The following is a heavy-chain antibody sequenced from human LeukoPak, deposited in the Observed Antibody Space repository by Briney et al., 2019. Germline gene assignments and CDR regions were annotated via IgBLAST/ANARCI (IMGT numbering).Heavy chain of an antibody. CDR2: ISAYNGNT. CDR1: GYTFTSYG. CDR3: ARDTYYYDSSGYPLNWLDP. Sequence: ASVKVSCKASGYTFTSYGITWVRQAPGQGLEWMGWISAYNGNTNCSQKLQGRVTMTTDTSTSTAYMELRSLRSDDTAVYYCARDTYYYDSSGYPLNWLDPWGQGTLVTVSS. J-gene: IGHJ5*02. D-gene: IGHD3-22*01. V-gene: IGHV1-18*01.